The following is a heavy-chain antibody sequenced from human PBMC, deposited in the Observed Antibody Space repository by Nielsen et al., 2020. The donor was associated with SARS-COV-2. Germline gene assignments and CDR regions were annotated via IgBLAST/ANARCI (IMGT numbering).Heavy chain of an antibody. Sequence: GESLKISCAASGFTFSSYGMHWVRQAPGKGLVWVSRINDDGSTTSYADSVKGRFTISRDNARNTLYLQMNSLRVEDTAVYYCARAYGSGTYCQGAWGQGTLVTVSS. CDR1: GFTFSSYG. J-gene: IGHJ5*02. V-gene: IGHV3-74*01. CDR2: INDDGSTT. CDR3: ARAYGSGTYCQGA. D-gene: IGHD3-10*01.